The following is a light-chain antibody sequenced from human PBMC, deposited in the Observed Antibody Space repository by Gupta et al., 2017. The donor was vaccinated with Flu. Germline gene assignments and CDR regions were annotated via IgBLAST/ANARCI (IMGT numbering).Light chain of an antibody. CDR1: QTISTY. CDR3: QQSYGLLYS. CDR2: AAS. V-gene: IGKV1-39*01. Sequence: DIQMTQSPASLSASVGDRVTITCRASQTISTYLNWYQHEPGKAPRHLIYAASTLQSGVPSRFSGGRSGTDFTLTINGLQPEDSATYYCQQSYGLLYSFGQGTKLEIK. J-gene: IGKJ2*03.